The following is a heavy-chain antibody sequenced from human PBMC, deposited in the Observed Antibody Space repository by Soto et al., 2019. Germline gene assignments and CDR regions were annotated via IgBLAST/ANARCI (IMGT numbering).Heavy chain of an antibody. J-gene: IGHJ2*01. CDR2: IYYSGST. CDR1: GGSVNSGGYR. Sequence: QVQLQESGPGLVKPSQTLSLTCTVSGGSVNSGGYRWNWIRQHPGKGLEWIGYIYYSGSTSYNPSRESRVTISVDTTENQFSLKLTSVTAADTAVYYCARDRGDYCSGGSCYRHWYFDLWGRGTLVTVSS. D-gene: IGHD2-15*01. V-gene: IGHV4-31*03. CDR3: ARDRGDYCSGGSCYRHWYFDL.